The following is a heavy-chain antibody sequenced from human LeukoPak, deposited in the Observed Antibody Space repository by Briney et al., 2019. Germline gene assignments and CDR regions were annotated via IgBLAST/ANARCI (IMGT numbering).Heavy chain of an antibody. J-gene: IGHJ4*02. CDR3: ARDPYPGQWEYYFDY. D-gene: IGHD1-26*01. CDR1: GFTVSSNY. CDR2: IYSSGTT. V-gene: IGHV3-66*03. Sequence: GGSLRLSCAASGFTVSSNYLGWVRQAPGKGLDWVSIIYSSGTTFYADSVKGRFTISRDNSKNTLYLQTGSLRADDMAVYYCARDPYPGQWEYYFDYWGQGTLVTVSS.